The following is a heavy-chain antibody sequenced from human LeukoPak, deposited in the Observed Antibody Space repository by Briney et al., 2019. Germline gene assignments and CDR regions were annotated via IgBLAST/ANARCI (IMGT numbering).Heavy chain of an antibody. D-gene: IGHD3-22*01. J-gene: IGHJ4*02. CDR3: ARWDYFDSDNYFVVDY. CDR1: DDSIRSYY. V-gene: IGHV4-59*01. CDR2: IHNNGGT. Sequence: PSESLSLTCTVSDDSIRSYYWNWVRQAPGKALEWVGHIHNNGGTTYNLSLKRGVTMSMDTSTNPYSMKLSSVTAADTAVYYCARWDYFDSDNYFVVDYWGQGTVVTVSS.